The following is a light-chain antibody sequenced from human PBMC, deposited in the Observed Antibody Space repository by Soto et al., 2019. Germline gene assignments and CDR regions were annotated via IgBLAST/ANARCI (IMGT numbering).Light chain of an antibody. V-gene: IGKV3-20*01. CDR3: QDYGTSAPWT. CDR2: RGS. CDR1: QNIRGNE. Sequence: EVVLTQSPGTLSLSPGERATLSCRASQNIRGNELAWYQQKPGQAPRLLIYRGSTRATGIPDRFSSRGSGTDFTLPTSRLEPEDFAVYYCQDYGTSAPWTFGQGTKVEIK. J-gene: IGKJ1*01.